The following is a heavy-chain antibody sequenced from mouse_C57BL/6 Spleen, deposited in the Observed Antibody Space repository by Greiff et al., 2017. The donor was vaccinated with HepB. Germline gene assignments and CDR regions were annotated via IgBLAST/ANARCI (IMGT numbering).Heavy chain of an antibody. CDR2: IRSKSNNYAT. CDR1: GFSFNTYA. J-gene: IGHJ4*01. V-gene: IGHV10-1*01. CDR3: VRGLRPCYAMDY. Sequence: VQLKESGGGLVQPKGSLKLSCAASGFSFNTYAMNWVRQAPGKGLEWVARIRSKSNNYATYYADSVKDRFTISRDDSESMLYLQMNNLKTEDTAMYYCVRGLRPCYAMDYWGQGTSVTVSS. D-gene: IGHD3-2*02.